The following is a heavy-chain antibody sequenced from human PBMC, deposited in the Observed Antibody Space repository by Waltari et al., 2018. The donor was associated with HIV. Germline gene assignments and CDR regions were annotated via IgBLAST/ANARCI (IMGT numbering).Heavy chain of an antibody. CDR2: ISDSGRST. CDR1: GFRFSEYA. J-gene: IGHJ2*01. D-gene: IGHD6-25*01. CDR3: AARGFSR. Sequence: VQLLESGGGLVQPGGSLRLSCAAYGFRFSEYAMSWVREAPGKGAEWIAGISDSGRSTYYTDSVRGRFTISRDGSKSTVYLQMNGLRVDDTAVYYCAARGFSRWGRGTLVTVSS. V-gene: IGHV3-23*01.